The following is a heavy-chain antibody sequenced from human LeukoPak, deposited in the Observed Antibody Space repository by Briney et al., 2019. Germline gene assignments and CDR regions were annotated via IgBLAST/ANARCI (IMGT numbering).Heavy chain of an antibody. CDR3: ARRDCSGGSCYQVI. CDR1: GGSISSGGYS. Sequence: PSETLSLTCAVSGGSISSGGYSWSWIRQPPGKGLEGIGYIYHSGSNYYNPSLKSRVTISVDSSKNQFSLKLSSVTAADTAVYYCARRDCSGGSCYQVIWGQGTMVTVSS. V-gene: IGHV4-30-2*01. D-gene: IGHD2-15*01. CDR2: IYHSGSN. J-gene: IGHJ3*02.